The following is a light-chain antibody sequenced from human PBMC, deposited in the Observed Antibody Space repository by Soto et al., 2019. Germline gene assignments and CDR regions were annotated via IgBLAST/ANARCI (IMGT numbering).Light chain of an antibody. V-gene: IGKV3-20*01. J-gene: IGKJ1*01. CDR2: GAS. Sequence: THSPATLSLSPGERATLSCRASQSVSSYLAWYQQKRGQAPRLLIYGASSRATGIPDRFSGSGSGTDFTLTISRLEPEDFAVYYCQQYGSSPLWTFGQGTKVDIK. CDR1: QSVSSY. CDR3: QQYGSSPLWT.